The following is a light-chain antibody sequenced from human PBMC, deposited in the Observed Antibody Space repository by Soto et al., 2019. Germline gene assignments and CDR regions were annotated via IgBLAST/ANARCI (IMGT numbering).Light chain of an antibody. V-gene: IGKV3-15*01. Sequence: EIVMTQAPATLSVSTGERATLSCRASQSVSSNFAWYQQKPGQAPRLLIYGASTRATGIPARFSGSGSGTEFTLNISSLQSEAVAVYYCQQYNNWPPLTFGGGTKVEIK. J-gene: IGKJ4*01. CDR3: QQYNNWPPLT. CDR1: QSVSSN. CDR2: GAS.